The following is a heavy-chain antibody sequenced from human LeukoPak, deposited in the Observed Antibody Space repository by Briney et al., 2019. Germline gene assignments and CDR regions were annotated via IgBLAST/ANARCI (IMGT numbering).Heavy chain of an antibody. J-gene: IGHJ4*02. V-gene: IGHV1-8*03. CDR2: INPNSGNT. CDR3: ARGTGLVATVIYFDY. Sequence: ASVKVSCKASGYTFTTLDINWVRQATGQGLEWMGWINPNSGNTGSAQKFQGRVTITRDSSKSTAYMELSSLRSDDTAMYYCARGTGLVATVIYFDYWGQGTLVTVSS. D-gene: IGHD5-12*01. CDR1: GYTFTTLD.